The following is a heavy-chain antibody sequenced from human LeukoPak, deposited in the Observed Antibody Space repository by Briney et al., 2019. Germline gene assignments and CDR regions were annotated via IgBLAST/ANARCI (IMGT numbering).Heavy chain of an antibody. CDR1: GGSISSYY. CDR3: ARDSSGWYDVRGGYDY. D-gene: IGHD6-19*01. J-gene: IGHJ4*02. Sequence: SSQTLSLTCTVSGGSISSYYWSWIRQPPGKGLEWIGYIYYSGSTNYNPSLKSRVTISVDTSKNQFSLKLSSVTAADTAVYYCARDSSGWYDVRGGYDYWGQGTLVTVSS. CDR2: IYYSGST. V-gene: IGHV4-59*12.